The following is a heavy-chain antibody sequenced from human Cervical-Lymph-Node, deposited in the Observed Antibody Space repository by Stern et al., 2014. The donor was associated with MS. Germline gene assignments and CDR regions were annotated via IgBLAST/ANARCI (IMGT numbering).Heavy chain of an antibody. J-gene: IGHJ4*02. V-gene: IGHV3-30*01. CDR2: ISYDGSAN. CDR1: GFTFSYHA. Sequence: VQLVESGGGVVQPGRSLRLSCAASGFTFSYHAMHWVRQAPGKGLEWVAVISYDGSANYYAGSVKGRFTTSRDNSKNTLYLQMNSMRAEDTAVYYCSRGGAVTSSEYYFDYWGQGTLVTVSS. CDR3: SRGGAVTSSEYYFDY. D-gene: IGHD4-17*01.